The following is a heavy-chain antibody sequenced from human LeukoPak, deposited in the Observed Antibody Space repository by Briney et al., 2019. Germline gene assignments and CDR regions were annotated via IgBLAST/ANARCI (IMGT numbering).Heavy chain of an antibody. V-gene: IGHV4-59*12. CDR3: ASLGRYCSGGSCYSTDAFDI. J-gene: IGHJ3*02. CDR2: IYYSGST. D-gene: IGHD2-15*01. Sequence: SETLSLTCTVSGGSISSYYWSWIRQPPGKGLEWIGYIYYSGSTNYNPSLKSRVTISVDTSKNQFSLKLSSVTAADTAVYYCASLGRYCSGGSCYSTDAFDIWGQGTMVTVSS. CDR1: GGSISSYY.